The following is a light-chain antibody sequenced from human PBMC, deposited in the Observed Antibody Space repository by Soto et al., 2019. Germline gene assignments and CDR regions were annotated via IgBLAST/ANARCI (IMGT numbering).Light chain of an antibody. Sequence: QSVLTQPASVSGSPGQSITISCTGTSSDVGGYNYVYWYQQHPGKAPKLMIYDVSNRPSGVSNRFSGSKSGNTASLTISGLQAEDEADYYCSSYTSSSTLLYVVGTGTKVTVL. CDR2: DVS. CDR3: SSYTSSSTLLYV. CDR1: SSDVGGYNY. V-gene: IGLV2-14*01. J-gene: IGLJ1*01.